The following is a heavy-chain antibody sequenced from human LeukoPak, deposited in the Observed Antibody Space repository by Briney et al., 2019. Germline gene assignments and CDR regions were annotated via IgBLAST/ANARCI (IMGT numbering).Heavy chain of an antibody. CDR3: ARDPHSGSYPEGAFDI. CDR1: GGTFSSYA. V-gene: IGHV1-69*05. D-gene: IGHD1-26*01. CDR2: IIPIFGTA. Sequence: SVKVSCKASGGTFSSYAISWVRQAPGQGLEWMGGIIPIFGTANYAQKFQGRVTIITDESTSTAYMGLSSLRSEDTAVYYCARDPHSGSYPEGAFDIWGQGTMVTVSS. J-gene: IGHJ3*02.